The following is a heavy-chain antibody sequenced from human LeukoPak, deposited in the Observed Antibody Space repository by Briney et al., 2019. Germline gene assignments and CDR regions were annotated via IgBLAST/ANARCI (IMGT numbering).Heavy chain of an antibody. CDR1: GFTFSNHG. CDR2: ISRTGNI. Sequence: PGGSLRLSCAASGFTFSNHGIYWVRQAPGKGLEWVSSISRTGNIYYGDSVRGRFTISRDNAKNSLYLQMNSLKTEDTAVYYCTTDYRIVGATIFDYWGQGTLVTVSP. CDR3: TTDYRIVGATIFDY. V-gene: IGHV3-21*03. J-gene: IGHJ4*02. D-gene: IGHD1-26*01.